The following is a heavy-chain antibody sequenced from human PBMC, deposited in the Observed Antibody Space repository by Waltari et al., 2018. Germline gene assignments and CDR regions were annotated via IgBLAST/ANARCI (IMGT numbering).Heavy chain of an antibody. Sequence: QVQLVQSGAEAKKPGDSANVSCKASGYTFHGYYIPWVRQPPGQGLEWMGWISPNSGDTNYAQKFQGRVTMTRDTSTTTAYMELSRLTSDDTAVFYCARGDFRLSYYYMDVWGKGTTVTVSS. D-gene: IGHD3-3*01. J-gene: IGHJ6*03. CDR3: ARGDFRLSYYYMDV. V-gene: IGHV1-2*02. CDR1: GYTFHGYY. CDR2: ISPNSGDT.